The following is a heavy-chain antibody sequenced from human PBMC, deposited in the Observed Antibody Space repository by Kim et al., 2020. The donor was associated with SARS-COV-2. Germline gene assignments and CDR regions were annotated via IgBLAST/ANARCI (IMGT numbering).Heavy chain of an antibody. CDR3: ARPMYSGSYSPLLDY. J-gene: IGHJ4*02. D-gene: IGHD1-26*01. Sequence: GGSLRLSCAASGFTFSSYAMHWVRQAPGKGLEWVAVISYDGSNKYYADSVKGRFTISRDNSKNTLYLQMNSLRAEDTAVYYCARPMYSGSYSPLLDYWGQRTLVTVSS. CDR1: GFTFSSYA. V-gene: IGHV3-30-3*01. CDR2: ISYDGSNK.